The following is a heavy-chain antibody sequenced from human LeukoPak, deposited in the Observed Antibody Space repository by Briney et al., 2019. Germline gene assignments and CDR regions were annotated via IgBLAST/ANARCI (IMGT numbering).Heavy chain of an antibody. J-gene: IGHJ4*02. CDR1: GFTFSRYN. CDR3: ARDGYGDYRVDY. V-gene: IGHV3-48*02. Sequence: GGSLRLSCAGSGFTFSRYNMNWVRQAPGKGLEWVSYISSSSSSTIDYADSVKGRFTISRDNAKNSLYLQMNSLRDEDTAVYYCARDGYGDYRVDYWGQGTLVTVSS. CDR2: ISSSSSSTI. D-gene: IGHD4-17*01.